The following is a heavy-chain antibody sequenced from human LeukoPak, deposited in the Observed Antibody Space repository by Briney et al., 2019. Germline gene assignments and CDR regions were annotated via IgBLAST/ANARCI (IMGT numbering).Heavy chain of an antibody. D-gene: IGHD5-12*01. J-gene: IGHJ3*02. V-gene: IGHV3-30*04. CDR3: GRDQAATLDAFDI. CDR1: GFTFSSYA. Sequence: PGGSLRLSCAVSGFTFSSYAMHWVRQAPGKGLEWMSVISYDGSNKYFADSVKGRFTISRDNSKNTLYLQLNSLRADDTAVYYCGRDQAATLDAFDIWGQGTMVTVSS. CDR2: ISYDGSNK.